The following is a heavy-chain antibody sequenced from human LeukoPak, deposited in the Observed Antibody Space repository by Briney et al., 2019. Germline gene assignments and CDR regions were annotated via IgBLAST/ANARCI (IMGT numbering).Heavy chain of an antibody. CDR1: GGSISNYY. CDR2: IYYSGST. CDR3: ARGLAGGSYYFDY. D-gene: IGHD6-19*01. V-gene: IGHV4-59*08. Sequence: SETLSLTCTVSGGSISNYYWSWIRQPPGMGLEWIGYIYYSGSTKYNPSLKSRVTISVDTSKNQFSLKLSSVTAADTAVYYCARGLAGGSYYFDYWGQGTLVTVSS. J-gene: IGHJ4*02.